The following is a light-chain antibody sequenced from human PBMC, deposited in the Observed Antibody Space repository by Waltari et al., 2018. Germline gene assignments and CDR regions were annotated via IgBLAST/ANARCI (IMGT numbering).Light chain of an antibody. J-gene: IGLJ2*01. CDR1: KLGDKY. Sequence: SYELTQPPSVSVSPGQTASITCSGDKLGDKYACWYQQKPGQSPVLVIYQDSKRPSWIPDRFSGSTSVNTATLTISGTQAMDEADYYCQAWDSSFVFGGGTKLTVL. V-gene: IGLV3-1*01. CDR3: QAWDSSFV. CDR2: QDS.